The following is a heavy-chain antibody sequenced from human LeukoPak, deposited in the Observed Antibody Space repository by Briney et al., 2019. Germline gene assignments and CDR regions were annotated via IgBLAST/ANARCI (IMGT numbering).Heavy chain of an antibody. J-gene: IGHJ3*02. CDR3: AKHFGRGSYSTFDI. Sequence: GSLRLSCAASGFTFDGYAMQWVRQAPGKGLEWVSLISGTGGSTYYADSVKGRFTISRDNSKNSLYLQMNSLRTEDTALYYCAKHFGRGSYSTFDIWGQGTMVTVSS. CDR1: GFTFDGYA. D-gene: IGHD1-26*01. V-gene: IGHV3-43*02. CDR2: ISGTGGST.